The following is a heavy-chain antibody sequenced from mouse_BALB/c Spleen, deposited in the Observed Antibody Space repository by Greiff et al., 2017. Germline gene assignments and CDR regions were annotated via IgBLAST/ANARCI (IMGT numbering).Heavy chain of an antibody. D-gene: IGHD1-1*01. CDR2: ISYSGST. Sequence: DVQLVESGPSLVKPSQTLSLTCSVTGDSITSGYWNWIRKFPGNKLEYMGYISYSGSTYYNPSLKSRISITRDTSKNQYYLQLNSVTTEDTATYYCARFVTTVVSWYFDVWGAGTTVTVSS. V-gene: IGHV3-8*02. J-gene: IGHJ1*01. CDR3: ARFVTTVVSWYFDV. CDR1: GDSITSGY.